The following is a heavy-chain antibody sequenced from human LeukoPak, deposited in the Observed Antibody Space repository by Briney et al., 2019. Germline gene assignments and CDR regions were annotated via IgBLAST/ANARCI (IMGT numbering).Heavy chain of an antibody. V-gene: IGHV3-66*01. CDR2: IYSGGST. Sequence: GSLRLSCAASGFTVSSNYMSWVRQAPGKGLEWVSVIYSGGSTYYADSVKGRFTISRDNSKNTLYLQMNSLRAEDTAVYYCATSTVVMDFGYWGQGTLVTVSS. CDR3: ATSTVVMDFGY. J-gene: IGHJ4*02. CDR1: GFTVSSNY. D-gene: IGHD4-23*01.